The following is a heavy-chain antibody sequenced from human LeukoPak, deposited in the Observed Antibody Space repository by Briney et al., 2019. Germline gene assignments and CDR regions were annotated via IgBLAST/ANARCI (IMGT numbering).Heavy chain of an antibody. V-gene: IGHV1-18*01. Sequence: ASVKVSCKASGYTFTSYGVSWVRQAPGQGLEWMGWISGHYGYTNYAQKFQGRVTMTIDTSASTAYMELRGLRSDDTAVYYCARDPYYEIMTGYYPFFDHWGQGTLVTVSS. CDR3: ARDPYYEIMTGYYPFFDH. CDR2: ISGHYGYT. D-gene: IGHD3-9*01. J-gene: IGHJ4*02. CDR1: GYTFTSYG.